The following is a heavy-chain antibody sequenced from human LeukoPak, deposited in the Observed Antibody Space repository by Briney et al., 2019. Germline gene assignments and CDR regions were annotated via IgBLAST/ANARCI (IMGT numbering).Heavy chain of an antibody. D-gene: IGHD3-16*02. CDR1: GYTFTSYD. V-gene: IGHV1-8*01. Sequence: ASVTVSSTASGYTFTSYDINWVRQAPGQGLEWMGWMNPNSGNTGYAQKFQGRATITRNTSISTAYMELSSLRSEDTAVYYCARGLPGYYDYVWGSYRYNWFDPWGQGTLVTVSS. CDR3: ARGLPGYYDYVWGSYRYNWFDP. J-gene: IGHJ5*02. CDR2: MNPNSGNT.